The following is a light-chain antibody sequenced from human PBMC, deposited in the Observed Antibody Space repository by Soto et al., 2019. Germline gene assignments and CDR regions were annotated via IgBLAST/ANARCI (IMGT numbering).Light chain of an antibody. CDR2: GAS. CDR1: QSVSSGY. J-gene: IGKJ1*01. V-gene: IGKV3-20*01. CDR3: QQYGGSPTWT. Sequence: EIVLTQSPGTLSLSPGERATLSCRASQSVSSGYLAWYQQKPGQAPRLLIYGASSRATGIPDRFSGSGSGTDFTLTLSRLEPEDFAVYYCQQYGGSPTWTFGQGTKVEIK.